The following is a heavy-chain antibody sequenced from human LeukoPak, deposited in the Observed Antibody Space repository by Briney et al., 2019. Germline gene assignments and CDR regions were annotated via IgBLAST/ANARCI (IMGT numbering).Heavy chain of an antibody. J-gene: IGHJ6*03. CDR1: GGSISSYY. D-gene: IGHD6-19*01. CDR2: IYYSEST. CDR3: ASAAAPSSGWYRAPYYYYMDV. V-gene: IGHV4-59*01. Sequence: SETLSLTCTVSGGSISSYYWSWIRQPPGKGLEWIGYIYYSESTNYNPSLKSRVTISVDTSKNQFSLKLSSVTAADTAVYYCASAAAPSSGWYRAPYYYYMDVWGKGTTVTVSS.